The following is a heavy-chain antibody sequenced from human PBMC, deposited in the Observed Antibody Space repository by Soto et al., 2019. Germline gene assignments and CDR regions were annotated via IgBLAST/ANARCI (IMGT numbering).Heavy chain of an antibody. CDR1: GFTFSSYA. V-gene: IGHV3-23*01. CDR2: VTSDGGST. CDR3: ATDGDYYASYDS. Sequence: GSLILSCAASGFTFSSYAMSWVRQAPGKGLEWVSGVTSDGGSTFYADSVKGRFAISRDDSKNTLYLQLDSLRAEDTAVYYCATDGDYYASYDSWSQGALVTVSA. J-gene: IGHJ4*02. D-gene: IGHD2-21*02.